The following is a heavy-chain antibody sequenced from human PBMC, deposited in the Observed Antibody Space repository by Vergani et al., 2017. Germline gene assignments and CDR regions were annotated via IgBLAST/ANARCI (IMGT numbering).Heavy chain of an antibody. J-gene: IGHJ6*03. Sequence: QVQLVQSGAEVKKPGSSVKVSCKASGGTFSSYAISWVRQAPGQGLEWMGGIIPIFGTANYAQKFQGRVTITADESTSTAYMELSSLRSEDTAVYYCSRSSSGGQLGHNYYYYYYMDVWGKGTTVTASS. CDR2: IIPIFGTA. CDR1: GGTFSSYA. V-gene: IGHV1-69*01. D-gene: IGHD6-6*01. CDR3: SRSSSGGQLGHNYYYYYYMDV.